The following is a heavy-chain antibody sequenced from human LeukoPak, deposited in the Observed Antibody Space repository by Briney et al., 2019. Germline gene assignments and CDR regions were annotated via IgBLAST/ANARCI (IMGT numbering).Heavy chain of an antibody. CDR3: ARVMFYDSSGSTIDY. CDR1: GGTFSSYA. J-gene: IGHJ4*02. V-gene: IGHV1-2*02. D-gene: IGHD3-22*01. CDR2: INPNSGGT. Sequence: ASVKVSCKASGGTFSSYAISWVRQAPGQGLEWMGWINPNSGGTNYAQKFQGRVTMTRDTSISTAYMELSRLRSDDTAVYYCARVMFYDSSGSTIDYWGQGTLVTVSS.